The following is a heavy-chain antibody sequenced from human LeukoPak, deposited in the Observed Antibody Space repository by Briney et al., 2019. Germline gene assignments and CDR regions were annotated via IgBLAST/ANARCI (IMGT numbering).Heavy chain of an antibody. CDR2: IYYSGST. D-gene: IGHD3-10*01. CDR3: ARLTPLWFGELSPIDY. Sequence: SETLSLTCTVSGGSISSSSYYWGWIRQPPGKGLEWIGSIYYSGSTYYNPSLKSRVTISVDTSKNQFSLKLSSVTAADTAVYYCARLTPLWFGELSPIDYWGPGTLVTVSS. CDR1: GGSISSSSYY. J-gene: IGHJ4*02. V-gene: IGHV4-39*01.